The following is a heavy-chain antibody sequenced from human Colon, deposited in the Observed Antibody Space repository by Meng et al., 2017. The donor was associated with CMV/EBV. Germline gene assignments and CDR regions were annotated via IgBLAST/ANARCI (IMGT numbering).Heavy chain of an antibody. J-gene: IGHJ4*02. CDR1: GFTFSSFA. D-gene: IGHD4-17*01. CDR2: VEYDGNYK. V-gene: IGHV3-30*02. Sequence: GASLKISCEASGFTFSSFAIHWVRQAPGKGLEWVSFVEYDGNYKYYIDSVKGRFTVSRDNSKKTVYLQMNSLRAEDTAVYYWAKLATVTTPTDYWGQGTLVTVSS. CDR3: AKLATVTTPTDY.